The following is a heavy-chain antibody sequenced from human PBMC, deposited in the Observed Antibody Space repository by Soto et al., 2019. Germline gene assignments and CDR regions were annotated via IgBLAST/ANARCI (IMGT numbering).Heavy chain of an antibody. J-gene: IGHJ4*02. Sequence: EVQLLESGGGLVQPGGSLRLSCAASGFGFSSFAMNWVRQAPGKGLEWVSYISGRGVNTFYSDSVRGRFTISRDNSKNTLYLQMNSLGAEDTAVYYCSKVHLAMAGYFDFWGQGTLVTVSS. CDR2: ISGRGVNT. D-gene: IGHD6-19*01. CDR3: SKVHLAMAGYFDF. CDR1: GFGFSSFA. V-gene: IGHV3-23*01.